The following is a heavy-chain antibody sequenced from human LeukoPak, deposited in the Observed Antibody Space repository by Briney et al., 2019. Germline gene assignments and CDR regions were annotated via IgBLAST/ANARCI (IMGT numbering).Heavy chain of an antibody. D-gene: IGHD3-10*01. J-gene: IGHJ4*02. Sequence: EASVKVSCKASGDTFSSYSISWVRQAPGQGLEWMGGIIPIFGTANYAQKFQGRVTITADESTSTAYMELSSLRSEDTAVYYCARDYDKARFGERLDYWGQGTLVTVSS. CDR1: GDTFSSYS. V-gene: IGHV1-69*13. CDR2: IIPIFGTA. CDR3: ARDYDKARFGERLDY.